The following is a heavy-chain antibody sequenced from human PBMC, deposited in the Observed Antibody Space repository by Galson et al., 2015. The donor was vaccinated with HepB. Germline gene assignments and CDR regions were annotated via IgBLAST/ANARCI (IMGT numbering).Heavy chain of an antibody. Sequence: SVKVSCKASGYTFTGYYMHWVRQAPGQGLEWMGWINPNSGGTNYAQKFQGRVTMTRDTSISTAYMELSRLRSDDTAVYYCARDWDDILTGAPNYWGQGTLVTVSS. J-gene: IGHJ4*02. CDR2: INPNSGGT. D-gene: IGHD3-9*01. V-gene: IGHV1-2*02. CDR3: ARDWDDILTGAPNY. CDR1: GYTFTGYY.